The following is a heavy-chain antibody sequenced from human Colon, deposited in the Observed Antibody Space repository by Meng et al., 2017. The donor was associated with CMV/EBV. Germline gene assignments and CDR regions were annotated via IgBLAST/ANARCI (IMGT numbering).Heavy chain of an antibody. CDR3: ARQIVMVRGVSYFDY. CDR2: ITPIFRST. J-gene: IGHJ4*02. V-gene: IGHV1-69*05. CDR1: GGSFGSFT. D-gene: IGHD3-10*01. Sequence: SVKVSCKASGGSFGSFTVSWMRQAPGQGLEWMGTITPIFRSTNYTPKFQGRVTITTDDSASTVFMELSSLRSEDTAIYYCARQIVMVRGVSYFDYWGQGTQVTVSS.